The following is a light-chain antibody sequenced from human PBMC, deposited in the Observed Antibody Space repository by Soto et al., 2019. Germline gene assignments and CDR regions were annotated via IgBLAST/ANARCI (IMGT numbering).Light chain of an antibody. V-gene: IGLV1-44*01. CDR3: ASQDDSLNGVI. CDR1: NSNIGRNI. CDR2: SNN. Sequence: QSVLIQPHSASGTPGQRVTISCSRSNSNIGRNIVHWYQHRPGTAPKLVIFSNNQRPSGVPDRFSGSKSGSSTSLAITGFEPETESEFDCASQDDSLNGVIFGGGTKVTVL. J-gene: IGLJ2*01.